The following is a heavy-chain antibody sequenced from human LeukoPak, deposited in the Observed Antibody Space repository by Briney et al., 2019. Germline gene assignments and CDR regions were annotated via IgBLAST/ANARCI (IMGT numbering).Heavy chain of an antibody. D-gene: IGHD2-2*02. V-gene: IGHV4-34*01. CDR3: ARGVLDIVVVLAAIGIYYYYYMDV. CDR2: INHSGST. CDR1: GGSFSGYY. Sequence: SETLSLTCAVYGGSFSGYYWSWIRQPPGKGLEWIGEINHSGSTNYNPSLKSRVTISVDTSKNQFSLKLSSVTAADTAVYYCARGVLDIVVVLAAIGIYYYYYMDVWGKGTTVTVSS. J-gene: IGHJ6*03.